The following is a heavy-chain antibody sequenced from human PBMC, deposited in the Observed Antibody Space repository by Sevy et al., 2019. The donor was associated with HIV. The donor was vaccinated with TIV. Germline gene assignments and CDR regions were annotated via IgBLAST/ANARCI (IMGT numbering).Heavy chain of an antibody. CDR3: AKGTLVVPAVIYYYYGMDV. D-gene: IGHD2-2*02. J-gene: IGHJ6*02. Sequence: GGSLRLSCAASGFTFSSYWMSWVRQAPGKGLEWVSAISHSGGSTYYADSVKGRFTISRENSKNTLYLQMNSLGAEDTAVYYCAKGTLVVPAVIYYYYGMDVWGQGTTVTVSS. CDR2: ISHSGGST. CDR1: GFTFSSYW. V-gene: IGHV3-23*01.